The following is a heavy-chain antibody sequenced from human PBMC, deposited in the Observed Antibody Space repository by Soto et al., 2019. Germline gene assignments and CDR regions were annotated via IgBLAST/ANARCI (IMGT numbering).Heavy chain of an antibody. J-gene: IGHJ4*02. V-gene: IGHV3-23*01. CDR2: ISGSGDSR. Sequence: EVQLFESGGGLVQSGGSRRLSCAASGFTFSSYAMTWVRQAPGEGLEWVAIISGSGDSRYYADSVKGRFTISRDNSENTLYLLMNALRADDTAVYYCAKDRSYSTSSWGIDYWGQGTVVTVSS. CDR3: AKDRSYSTSSWGIDY. D-gene: IGHD6-6*01. CDR1: GFTFSSYA.